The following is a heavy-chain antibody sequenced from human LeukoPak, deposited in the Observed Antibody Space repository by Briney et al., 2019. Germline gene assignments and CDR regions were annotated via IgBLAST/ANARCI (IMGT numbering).Heavy chain of an antibody. D-gene: IGHD3-22*01. CDR3: ARSPSTYHYDSSGYYYYYYYMDV. Sequence: PSETLSLTCTVSGYSISSGYYWGWIRQPPGKGLEWIGSIYHSGSTYYNPSLKSRVTISVDTSKNQFSLKLSSVTAADTAVYYCARSPSTYHYDSSGYYYYYYYMDVWGKGTTVTVSS. V-gene: IGHV4-38-2*02. CDR2: IYHSGST. CDR1: GYSISSGYY. J-gene: IGHJ6*03.